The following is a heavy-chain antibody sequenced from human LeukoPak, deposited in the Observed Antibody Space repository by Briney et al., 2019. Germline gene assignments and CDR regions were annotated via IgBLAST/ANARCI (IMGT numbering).Heavy chain of an antibody. CDR1: GFTFSASA. V-gene: IGHV3-73*01. J-gene: IGHJ6*02. CDR3: IRRDGSSGRYGMDV. D-gene: IGHD1-26*01. Sequence: GGSLRLSCAASGFTFSASAMHWVRQASGKGLEWVGRVGSKPNNYATVYAASVKGRFTISRDDSKNTAYLHMNSLKTEDTAIYYCIRRDGSSGRYGMDVWGQGTTVTVSS. CDR2: VGSKPNNYAT.